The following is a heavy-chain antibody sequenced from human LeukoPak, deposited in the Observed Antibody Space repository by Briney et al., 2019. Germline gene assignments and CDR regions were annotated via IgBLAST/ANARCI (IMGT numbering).Heavy chain of an antibody. V-gene: IGHV1-69*13. CDR2: ILPIFRMT. CDR1: GGTFRNYP. D-gene: IGHD2-2*01. CDR3: AICSSTWSGDIPDS. Sequence: GASVKVSCKASGGTFRNYPISWVRQAPGQGLEWMGGILPIFRMTNYAEKFQGRVTITADESTTTAYLELNSLRSEDTAVYYCAICSSTWSGDIPDSWGQGSLVTVSS. J-gene: IGHJ4*02.